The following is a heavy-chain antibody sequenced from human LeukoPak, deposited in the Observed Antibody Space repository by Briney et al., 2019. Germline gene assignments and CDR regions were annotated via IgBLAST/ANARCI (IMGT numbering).Heavy chain of an antibody. CDR1: GFTLSNYD. CDR2: ISTSSRYI. CDR3: ARVYSSSWYYFDY. Sequence: PGGSLRLSCAASGFTLSNYDMNWVRQAPGKGLEWVSSISTSSRYIYYKDSVRGRFTISRDNAKNSLYLQMNSLRAEDTAVYYCARVYSSSWYYFDYWGQGTLVTVSS. J-gene: IGHJ4*02. D-gene: IGHD6-13*01. V-gene: IGHV3-21*01.